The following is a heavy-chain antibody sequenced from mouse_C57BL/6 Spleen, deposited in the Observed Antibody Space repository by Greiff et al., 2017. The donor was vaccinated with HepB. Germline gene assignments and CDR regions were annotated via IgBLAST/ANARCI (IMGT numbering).Heavy chain of an antibody. J-gene: IGHJ3*01. V-gene: IGHV6-3*01. CDR2: IRLKSDNYAT. CDR3: TGELRRGLSAY. Sequence: EVQLVESGGGLVQPGGSMKLSCVASGFTFSNYWMNWVRQSPEKGLEWVAQIRLKSDNYATHYAESVKGRFTISRDDSKSSVYLQMNNLRAEDTGIYYCTGELRRGLSAYWGQGTLVTVSA. D-gene: IGHD2-4*01. CDR1: GFTFSNYW.